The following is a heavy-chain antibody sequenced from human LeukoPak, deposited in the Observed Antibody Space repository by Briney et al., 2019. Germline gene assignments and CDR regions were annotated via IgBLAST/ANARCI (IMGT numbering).Heavy chain of an antibody. CDR2: INPNSGGT. CDR3: ARAHGGIGAFDI. D-gene: IGHD3-16*01. CDR1: GYTFTGYY. Sequence: GASVKVSCKASGYTFTGYYMHWVRQAPGQGLEWMGWINPNSGGTNYAQKFQGRVTMTRDTSISTAYMELSRLRSDYTAVYYCARAHGGIGAFDIWGQGTMVTVSS. J-gene: IGHJ3*02. V-gene: IGHV1-2*02.